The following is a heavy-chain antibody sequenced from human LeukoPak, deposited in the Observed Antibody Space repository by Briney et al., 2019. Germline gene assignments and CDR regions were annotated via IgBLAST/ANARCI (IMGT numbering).Heavy chain of an antibody. CDR1: GGSISSYY. J-gene: IGHJ4*02. D-gene: IGHD3-3*01. V-gene: IGHV4-59*01. CDR3: SRHDFWSGYYFDY. CDR2: IYYSGST. Sequence: SETLSLTCTVSGGSISSYYWSWIRQPPGKGLEWIGYIYYSGSTNYNPSLKGRVTISVDTSKNQFSLKLSSVTAADTAVYYCSRHDFWSGYYFDYWGQGTLVTVSS.